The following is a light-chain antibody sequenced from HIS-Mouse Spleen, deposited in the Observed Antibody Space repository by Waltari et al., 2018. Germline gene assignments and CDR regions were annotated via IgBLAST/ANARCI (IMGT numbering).Light chain of an antibody. J-gene: IGLJ1*01. CDR3: CSYAGSREV. CDR1: SIDVGSYHL. CDR2: EGS. Sequence: QSALTQPASVSGSPGQSVTISCTGTSIDVGSYHLVSWYQQHPGKAPKLMIYEGSKRPSGVSNRFSGSKSGNTASLTISGLQAEDEADYYCCSYAGSREVFGTGTKVTVL. V-gene: IGLV2-23*01.